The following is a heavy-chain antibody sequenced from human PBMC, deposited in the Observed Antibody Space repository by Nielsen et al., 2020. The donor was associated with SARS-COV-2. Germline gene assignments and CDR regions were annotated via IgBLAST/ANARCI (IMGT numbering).Heavy chain of an antibody. CDR2: ISSSSSYT. D-gene: IGHD6-19*01. J-gene: IGHJ5*02. V-gene: IGHV3-11*05. Sequence: GESLKISCAASGFTFSDYYMSWIRQAPGKGLEWVSYISSSSSYTNYADSVKGRFTISRDNSKNTVFLQMHSLRAEDTAVYYCAKDFVAVAGSPINWFDPRGQGTLVTVSS. CDR1: GFTFSDYY. CDR3: AKDFVAVAGSPINWFDP.